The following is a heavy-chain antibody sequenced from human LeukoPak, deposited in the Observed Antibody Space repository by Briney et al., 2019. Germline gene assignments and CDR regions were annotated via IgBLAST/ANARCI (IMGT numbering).Heavy chain of an antibody. CDR3: AREGAAAGIRYAFDI. D-gene: IGHD6-13*01. J-gene: IGHJ3*02. CDR2: IYYSGST. V-gene: IGHV4-59*01. Sequence: SETLSLTCTVSGGSISSYYWSWIRQPPGKGLEWIGYIYYSGSTNYNPSLKSRVTISVDTSKNQFSLKLSSVTAADTAVYYCAREGAAAGIRYAFDIWGQGTMVIVSS. CDR1: GGSISSYY.